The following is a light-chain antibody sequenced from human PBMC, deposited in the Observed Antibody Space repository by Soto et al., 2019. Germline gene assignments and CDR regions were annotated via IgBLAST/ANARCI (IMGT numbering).Light chain of an antibody. J-gene: IGKJ2*01. Sequence: DIQMTQSPSTLSASVGVRVTITCRASEDTGVWLAWYQQKPGKAPNLLIYMASKLENGVPPRFSGSGSGTEFTLTISNLQPDDFATYYCQQYFSASPYTFGQGTKLEIK. CDR2: MAS. V-gene: IGKV1-5*03. CDR3: QQYFSASPYT. CDR1: EDTGVW.